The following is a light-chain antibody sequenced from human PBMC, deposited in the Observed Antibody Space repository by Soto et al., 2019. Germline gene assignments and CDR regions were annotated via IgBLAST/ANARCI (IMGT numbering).Light chain of an antibody. CDR1: SNDICGYDY. CDR3: PAFSSNRVYL. J-gene: IGLJ1*01. V-gene: IGLV2-14*01. CDR2: GVH. Sequence: QSVLTQPISVSGTPGQSITISCAGNSNDICGYDYVCWYQQNPGTAPRHLLHGVHNRSPGISCRFSASKFGLTASLTISGLQAEDEAVYYCPAFSSNRVYLFRPGTKITVL.